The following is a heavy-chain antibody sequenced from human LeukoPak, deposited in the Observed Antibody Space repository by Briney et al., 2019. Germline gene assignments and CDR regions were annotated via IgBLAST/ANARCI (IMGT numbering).Heavy chain of an antibody. J-gene: IGHJ6*02. CDR1: GGPISSSSYY. CDR2: IYCSGST. V-gene: IGHV4-39*07. D-gene: IGHD5-18*01. Sequence: PSETLSLTCTVSGGPISSSSYYWGWIRQPPGKGLEWIGSIYCSGSTYYNPSLKSRVTISVDTSKNQFSLKLSSVTAADTAVYYCARDDRYSYGKYGMDVWGQGTTVTVSS. CDR3: ARDDRYSYGKYGMDV.